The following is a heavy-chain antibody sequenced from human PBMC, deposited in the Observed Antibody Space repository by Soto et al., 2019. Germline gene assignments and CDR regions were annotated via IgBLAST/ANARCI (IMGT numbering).Heavy chain of an antibody. CDR1: GFTFSSYS. V-gene: IGHV3-21*04. J-gene: IGHJ5*02. CDR2: ISSSSSYI. CDR3: AKVPTDFEGSGWFDP. Sequence: TGGSLRLSCAASGFTFSSYSMNWVRQAPGKGLEWVSSISSSSSYIYYADSVKGRFTISRDNAKNSLYLQMNSLRAEDTAVYYCAKVPTDFEGSGWFDPWGQGTLVTVSS.